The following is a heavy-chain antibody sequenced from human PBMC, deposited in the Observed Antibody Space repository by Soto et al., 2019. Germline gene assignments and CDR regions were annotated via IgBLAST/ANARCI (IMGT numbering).Heavy chain of an antibody. CDR1: GGSISSSSYY. V-gene: IGHV4-39*01. J-gene: IGHJ5*02. CDR2: IYYSGST. D-gene: IGHD3-10*01. Sequence: SETLSFTCTVSGGSISSSSYYWGWIRQPPGKGLEWIGSIYYSGSTYYNPSLKSRVTISVDTSKNQFSLKLSSVTAADTAVYYCARWAKYYRANNWFDPWGQGTLVTVSS. CDR3: ARWAKYYRANNWFDP.